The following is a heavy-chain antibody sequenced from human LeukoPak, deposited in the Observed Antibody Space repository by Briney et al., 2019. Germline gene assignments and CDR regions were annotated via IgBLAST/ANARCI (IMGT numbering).Heavy chain of an antibody. Sequence: GGSLRLSCAASGFTFSSYAMNWVRQAPGKGLEWVSGISGSGDNTYYADSVKGRFTISRDNSKNTLYVQVNSLGTEDTAAYYCAKGSYYDSSGSFYFDYWGQGTLVTVSS. CDR3: AKGSYYDSSGSFYFDY. CDR2: ISGSGDNT. D-gene: IGHD3-22*01. V-gene: IGHV3-23*01. J-gene: IGHJ4*02. CDR1: GFTFSSYA.